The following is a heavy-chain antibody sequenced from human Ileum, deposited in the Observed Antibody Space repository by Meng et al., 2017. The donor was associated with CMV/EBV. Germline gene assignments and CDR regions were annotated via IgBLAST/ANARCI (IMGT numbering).Heavy chain of an antibody. J-gene: IGHJ4*02. CDR1: GFTFNNYW. Sequence: GESLKISCVVSGFTFNNYWMTWVRQAPGKGLEWVANINQDGSEKYYVDSVKGRFTVSRDNAKNSLYLQMNSLRAEDTAEYYCAKAPDGSGSLYYFDSWGQGTRVTISS. CDR3: AKAPDGSGSLYYFDS. V-gene: IGHV3-7*01. D-gene: IGHD3-10*01. CDR2: INQDGSEK.